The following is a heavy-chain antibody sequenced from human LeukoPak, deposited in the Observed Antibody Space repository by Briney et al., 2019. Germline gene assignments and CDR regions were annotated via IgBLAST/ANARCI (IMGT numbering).Heavy chain of an antibody. D-gene: IGHD3-9*01. Sequence: SVKVSCKASGGTFSSYAISWVRQAPGQGLEWMGRIIPILGVANYAQKFQGRVTVTADKSTSTANMELSSLRSEDTAVYYCARGHDILTGGGMDVWGQGTTVTVFS. V-gene: IGHV1-69*04. CDR1: GGTFSSYA. J-gene: IGHJ6*02. CDR3: ARGHDILTGGGMDV. CDR2: IIPILGVA.